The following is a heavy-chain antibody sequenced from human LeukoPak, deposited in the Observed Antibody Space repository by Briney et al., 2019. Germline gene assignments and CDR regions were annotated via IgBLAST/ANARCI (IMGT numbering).Heavy chain of an antibody. V-gene: IGHV3-48*03. D-gene: IGHD6-13*01. J-gene: IGHJ4*02. CDR3: VRDSRGSSWFFDY. Sequence: GGSLRLSCAASGFTFSSYEMNWVRQAPGKGLEWVSYISSSGRTFYYADSVKGRFTISRDNGKNSLYLQMNSLRVEDTAVYYCVRDSRGSSWFFDYWGQGALVTVSS. CDR2: ISSSGRTF. CDR1: GFTFSSYE.